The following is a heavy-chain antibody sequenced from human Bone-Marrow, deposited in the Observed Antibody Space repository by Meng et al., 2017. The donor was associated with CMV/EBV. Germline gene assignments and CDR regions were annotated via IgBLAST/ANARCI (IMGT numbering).Heavy chain of an antibody. Sequence: SGYPFTAYYMHWVQQAPGKGLEWMGLVDPEDGETIYAEKFQGRVTITADTSTDTAYMGLSSLRSEDTAVYYCATARPPTYSSSWFDPWGQGTLVTVSS. CDR3: ATARPPTYSSSWFDP. J-gene: IGHJ5*02. V-gene: IGHV1-69-2*01. D-gene: IGHD6-6*01. CDR1: GYPFTAYY. CDR2: VDPEDGET.